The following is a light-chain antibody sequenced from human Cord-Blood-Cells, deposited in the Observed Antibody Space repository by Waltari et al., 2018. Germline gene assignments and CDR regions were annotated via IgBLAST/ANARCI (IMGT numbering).Light chain of an antibody. Sequence: ELVLTQSPATLSLSPGERATLSCRASQSVSSYLAWYQQKPGQAPRLLIYDASNRATGIPARLSGSGSGTDFTLTISSLEPEDFAVYYCQQRSNWPPQYTFGQGTKLEIK. CDR1: QSVSSY. J-gene: IGKJ2*01. CDR3: QQRSNWPPQYT. CDR2: DAS. V-gene: IGKV3-11*01.